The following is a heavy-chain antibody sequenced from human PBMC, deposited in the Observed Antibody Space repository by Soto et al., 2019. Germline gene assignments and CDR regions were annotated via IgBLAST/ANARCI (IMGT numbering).Heavy chain of an antibody. CDR2: IYSGVST. D-gene: IGHD6-19*01. Sequence: EVQLVETGGGLIQPGGSLRLSCAASGFTVSSNYMSCVRQAPGKGLEWVSVIYSGVSTYYADSVKGRFTISRDNSKNTLYLQMNSLRAEDTAVYYCARSWLVRDSMDVWGQGTTVTVSS. CDR3: ARSWLVRDSMDV. J-gene: IGHJ6*02. CDR1: GFTVSSNY. V-gene: IGHV3-53*02.